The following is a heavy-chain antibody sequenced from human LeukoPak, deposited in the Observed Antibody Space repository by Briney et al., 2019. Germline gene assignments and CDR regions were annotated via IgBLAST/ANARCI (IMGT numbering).Heavy chain of an antibody. V-gene: IGHV3-23*01. CDR2: ISGNGGGT. CDR1: GFTFSNYA. J-gene: IGHJ4*02. D-gene: IGHD3-22*01. CDR3: AKGTKVIVVDNYFDY. Sequence: GGSLRLSCAASGFTFSNYAMSWVRQAPGKGLEWVSAISGNGGGTYYADSVKGRFTISRDNSKNTLYLQMKSLRAEDTAVYYCAKGTKVIVVDNYFDYWGQGTLVTVSS.